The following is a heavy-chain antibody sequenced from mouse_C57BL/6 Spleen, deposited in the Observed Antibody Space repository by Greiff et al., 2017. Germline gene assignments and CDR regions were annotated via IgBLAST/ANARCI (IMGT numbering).Heavy chain of an antibody. V-gene: IGHV5-9-1*02. CDR2: MSSGGDYI. Sequence: EVMLVESGEGLVKPGGSLKLSCAASGFTFSSYAMSWVRQTPEKRLEWVAYMSSGGDYIYYADTVKGRFTISRDNARNTLYLQMSSLKSEDTAMYYCTRDGAYGYDVGYAMDYWGQGTSVTVSS. D-gene: IGHD2-2*01. J-gene: IGHJ4*01. CDR3: TRDGAYGYDVGYAMDY. CDR1: GFTFSSYA.